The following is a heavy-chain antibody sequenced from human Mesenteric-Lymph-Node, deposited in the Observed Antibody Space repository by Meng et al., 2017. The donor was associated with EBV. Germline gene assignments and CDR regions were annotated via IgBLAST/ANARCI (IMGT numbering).Heavy chain of an antibody. V-gene: IGHV4-34*01. Sequence: GQPQQWGAGLLKPSGTLSLTCVVYGGSFSGYYCTWIRQPPGKGLEWIGEINHSGSTNYNPSLKSRVTISLDTSKNQFSLKLNSVTAADTAVYYCARGKTMVRGVTSDYWGQGTLVTVSS. CDR2: INHSGST. CDR3: ARGKTMVRGVTSDY. J-gene: IGHJ4*02. CDR1: GGSFSGYY. D-gene: IGHD3-10*01.